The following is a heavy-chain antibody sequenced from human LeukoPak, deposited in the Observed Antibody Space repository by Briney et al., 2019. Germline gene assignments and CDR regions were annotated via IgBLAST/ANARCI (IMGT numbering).Heavy chain of an antibody. V-gene: IGHV4-59*01. CDR2: IYYSGST. J-gene: IGHJ4*02. CDR1: GGSISNFY. Sequence: SETLSLTCSVSGGSISNFYWSWIRQPPGKGLEWIGYIYYSGSTNYNPSLKSRVTISVDTSNNQYSLKLSSVTAADTAVYYCARDKGLDYWGQGTLVTVSS. CDR3: ARDKGLDY.